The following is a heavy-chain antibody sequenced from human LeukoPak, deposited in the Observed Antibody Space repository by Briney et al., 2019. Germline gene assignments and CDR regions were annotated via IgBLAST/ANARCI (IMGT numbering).Heavy chain of an antibody. CDR1: GGSISSYY. D-gene: IGHD3-10*01. Sequence: SEILSLTCTVSGGSISSYYWSWIRQPPGKGLEWIGYIYYSGSTNYNPSLKSRVTISVDTSKNQFSLKLSSVTAADTAVYYCARNVLLWFGELSAGWFDPWGQGTLVTVSS. CDR3: ARNVLLWFGELSAGWFDP. CDR2: IYYSGST. V-gene: IGHV4-59*01. J-gene: IGHJ5*02.